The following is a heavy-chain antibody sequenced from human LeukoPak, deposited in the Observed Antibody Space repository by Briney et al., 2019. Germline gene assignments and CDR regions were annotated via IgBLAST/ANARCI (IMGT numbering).Heavy chain of an antibody. J-gene: IGHJ4*02. Sequence: GGSLRLSCAASGFTFSSYSMNWLRQAPEKGLEWVSSISSGRSYIYYADSVKGRFTISRDNAKNSLYLQMNSLRAEDTAVYYCARDVGWELLRRGIGYYFDYWGQGTLVTVSS. CDR3: ARDVGWELLRRGIGYYFDY. D-gene: IGHD1-26*01. V-gene: IGHV3-21*01. CDR2: ISSGRSYI. CDR1: GFTFSSYS.